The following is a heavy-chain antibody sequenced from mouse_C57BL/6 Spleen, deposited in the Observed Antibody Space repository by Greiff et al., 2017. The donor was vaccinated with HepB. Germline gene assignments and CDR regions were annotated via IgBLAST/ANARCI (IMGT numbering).Heavy chain of an antibody. J-gene: IGHJ2*01. CDR1: GYAFSSSW. Sequence: VQLQESGPELVKPGASVKISCKASGYAFSSSWMNWVKQRPGKGLEWIGRIYPGDGDTNYNGKFKGKATLTADKSSSTAYMQLSSLTSEDSAVYFCASPSFITTVGAGFDYGGQGTTLTVSS. CDR2: IYPGDGDT. CDR3: ASPSFITTVGAGFDY. V-gene: IGHV1-82*01. D-gene: IGHD1-1*01.